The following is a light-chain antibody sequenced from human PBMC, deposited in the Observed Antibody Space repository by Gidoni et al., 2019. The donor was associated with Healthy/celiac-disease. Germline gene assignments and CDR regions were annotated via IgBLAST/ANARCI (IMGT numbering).Light chain of an antibody. Sequence: DIQMTQTPASLSASVGDRVTITCRARQSISSYLNWYQQKPGEAPKLLIYAASSLQSGVPSRYSGSGSGTDFTLTISSLQPEDFATYYCQQSYSTPPFTFGPGTKVDIK. CDR2: AAS. J-gene: IGKJ3*01. CDR1: QSISSY. V-gene: IGKV1-39*01. CDR3: QQSYSTPPFT.